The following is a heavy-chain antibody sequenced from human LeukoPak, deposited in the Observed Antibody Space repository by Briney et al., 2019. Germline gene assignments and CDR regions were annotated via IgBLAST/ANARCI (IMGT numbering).Heavy chain of an antibody. J-gene: IGHJ3*02. CDR2: SNPKTGGT. CDR1: GYTFNDYY. V-gene: IGHV1-2*02. Sequence: ASVKVSCKASGYTFNDYYMHWVRQAPGQGLEWMGWSNPKTGGTNFAQRFQGRVTMTGDTSISTAYMELYSLRSDDTALYYCARGILEWVTPGYAFDIWGQGTMVTVSS. D-gene: IGHD3-3*01. CDR3: ARGILEWVTPGYAFDI.